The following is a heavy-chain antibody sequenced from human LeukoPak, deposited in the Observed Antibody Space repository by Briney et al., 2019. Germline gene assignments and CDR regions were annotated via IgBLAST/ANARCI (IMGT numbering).Heavy chain of an antibody. V-gene: IGHV3-23*01. CDR2: ITRSHGPT. Sequence: PGGSLRLSCAASGFTFSNFAMTWVRQAPGKGLEWVSSITRSHGPTYNTDSVKGRFTISRDNSQNTLYLQMNSLRAEDTAVYYCTKDPNGDYVGAFDPWGQGTLVTVSS. CDR3: TKDPNGDYVGAFDP. CDR1: GFTFSNFA. J-gene: IGHJ5*02. D-gene: IGHD4-17*01.